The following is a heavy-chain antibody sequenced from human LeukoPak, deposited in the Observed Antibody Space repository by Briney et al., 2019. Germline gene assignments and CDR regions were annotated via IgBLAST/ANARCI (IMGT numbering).Heavy chain of an antibody. D-gene: IGHD3-10*01. V-gene: IGHV1-2*02. CDR3: ARAMVRGVMVSYGMDV. J-gene: IGHJ6*02. CDR1: GYTFTGYY. CDR2: INPNSGGT. Sequence: ASVKVSCKASGYTFTGYYMLWVRQAPGQGLEWMGWINPNSGGTNYAQKFQGRVTMTRDTSISTAYMELSRLRSDDTAVYYCARAMVRGVMVSYGMDVWGQGTTVTVSS.